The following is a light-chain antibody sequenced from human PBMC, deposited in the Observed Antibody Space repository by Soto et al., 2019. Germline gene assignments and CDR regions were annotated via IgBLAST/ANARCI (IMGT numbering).Light chain of an antibody. Sequence: NFMLTQPHSVSESPGKTVTISCTRSSGSIASNYVQWYQQRPGSAPTTVIYEDNQRPSGVPDRFSGSIDSSSNSASLTISGLKTEDEADDYCQSYDSSNQSQVFGGGTKLTVL. J-gene: IGLJ3*02. V-gene: IGLV6-57*04. CDR2: EDN. CDR3: QSYDSSNQSQV. CDR1: SGSIASNY.